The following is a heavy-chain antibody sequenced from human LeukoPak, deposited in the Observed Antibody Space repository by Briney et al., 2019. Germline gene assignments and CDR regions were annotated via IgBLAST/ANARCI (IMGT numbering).Heavy chain of an antibody. D-gene: IGHD6-19*01. Sequence: PGGSLRLSCAASGFTFSSYSMNWVRQAPGKGLEWVSSISSSSSYVYYADSVKGRFTISRDNAKNSLYLQMNSLRAEDTAVYYCARALPYSSGPFDYWGQGTLVTVSS. CDR2: ISSSSSYV. V-gene: IGHV3-21*01. CDR3: ARALPYSSGPFDY. CDR1: GFTFSSYS. J-gene: IGHJ4*02.